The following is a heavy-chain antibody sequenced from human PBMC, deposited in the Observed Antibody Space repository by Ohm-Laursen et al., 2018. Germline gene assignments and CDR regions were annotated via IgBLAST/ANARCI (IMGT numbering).Heavy chain of an antibody. CDR1: GFTFSTYW. V-gene: IGHV3-30*03. D-gene: IGHD6-19*01. CDR3: ARDIPSSIAVAGEYYYYYGMDV. Sequence: SLRLSCSASGFTFSTYWMSWVRQAPGKGLEWVAVISYDGSNKYYADSVKGRFTISRDNAKNSLYLQMNSLRAEDTAVYYCARDIPSSIAVAGEYYYYYGMDVWGQGTTVTVSS. CDR2: ISYDGSNK. J-gene: IGHJ6*02.